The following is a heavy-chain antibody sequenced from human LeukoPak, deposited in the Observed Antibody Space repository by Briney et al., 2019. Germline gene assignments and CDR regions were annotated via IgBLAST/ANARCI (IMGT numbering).Heavy chain of an antibody. CDR1: GFTFSSYA. V-gene: IGHV3-23*01. CDR2: ISGSGGST. D-gene: IGHD3-22*01. J-gene: IGHJ6*03. Sequence: PGGSLRLSCAASGFTFSSYAMSWVRQAPGKGPEWVSAISGSGGSTYYADSVKGRFTISRDNSKNTLYLQMNSLRAEDTAVYYCAKVGDSSGYPPYYMDVWGKGTTVTVSS. CDR3: AKVGDSSGYPPYYMDV.